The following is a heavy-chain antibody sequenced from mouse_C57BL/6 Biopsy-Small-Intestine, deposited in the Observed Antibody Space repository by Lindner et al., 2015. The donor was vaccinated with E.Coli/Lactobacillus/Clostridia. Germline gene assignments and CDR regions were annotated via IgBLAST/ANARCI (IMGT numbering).Heavy chain of an antibody. CDR3: ARDYYGSSFWYFDV. V-gene: IGHV1-85*01. D-gene: IGHD1-1*01. J-gene: IGHJ1*03. Sequence: SGPELVRPGASVKLSCKASGYTFTSYDINWVKQRPGQGLEWIGWIYPRDGSTKYNEKFKGKATLTVDTSSSTAYMELHSLTSEDSAVYFCARDYYGSSFWYFDVWGTGTTVTVSS. CDR2: IYPRDGST. CDR1: GYTFTSYD.